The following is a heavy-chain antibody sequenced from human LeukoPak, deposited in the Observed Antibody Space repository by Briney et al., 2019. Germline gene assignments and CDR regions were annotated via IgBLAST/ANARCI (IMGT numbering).Heavy chain of an antibody. J-gene: IGHJ3*02. D-gene: IGHD6-19*01. Sequence: SETLSLTCTVSGGSISSYYWSWIRQPAGKGLEWIGRIYTSGSTNYNPSLKSRVTMSVDTSKHQFSLKLSSVTAADTAVYYCATLSSGWYSGAFDIRGQGRMVTVSS. CDR2: IYTSGST. CDR3: ATLSSGWYSGAFDI. V-gene: IGHV4-4*07. CDR1: GGSISSYY.